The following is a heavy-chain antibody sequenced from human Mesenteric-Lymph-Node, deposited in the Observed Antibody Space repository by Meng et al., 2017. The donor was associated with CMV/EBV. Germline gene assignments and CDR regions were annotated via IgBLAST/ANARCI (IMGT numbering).Heavy chain of an antibody. CDR1: GFTFSAYS. D-gene: IGHD1-20*01. J-gene: IGHJ5*02. Sequence: GESLKISCQASGFTFSAYSMNWVRQAPGKGLEWVAVIWYDGSNKYYADSVKGRFTISRDNSKNTLYLQMNSLRAEDTAVYYCVRGGDNWNRDYWFDPWGQGTLVTVSS. CDR3: VRGGDNWNRDYWFDP. CDR2: IWYDGSNK. V-gene: IGHV3-33*08.